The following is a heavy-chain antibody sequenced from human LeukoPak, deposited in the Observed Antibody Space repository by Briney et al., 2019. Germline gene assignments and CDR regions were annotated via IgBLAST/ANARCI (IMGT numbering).Heavy chain of an antibody. J-gene: IGHJ4*02. CDR1: RFTFSTYA. CDR2: IYRDGST. CDR3: ARDREGYFDY. V-gene: IGHV3-53*01. Sequence: GGSLRLSCAASRFTFSTYAVHWVRQAPGKGLEWVSVIYRDGSTYYADSVKGRFSISRDKTKNTLFLQMSSLRVEDTAVYYCARDREGYFDYWGQGTLVTVSS. D-gene: IGHD3-10*01.